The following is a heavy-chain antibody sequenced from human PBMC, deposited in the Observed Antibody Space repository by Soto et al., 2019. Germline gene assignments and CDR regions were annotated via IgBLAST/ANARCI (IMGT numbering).Heavy chain of an antibody. CDR3: AAPEGRPDLDY. J-gene: IGHJ4*02. V-gene: IGHV3-23*01. D-gene: IGHD6-6*01. CDR1: GFTFSSCA. CDR2: ISGSGGST. Sequence: PGGSLRLSWAASGFTFSSCAMSWVRQAPGKGLEWVSAISGSGGSTYYADSVKGRFTISTDNSKNTLYLKMNSLRAEDTAVYYCAAPEGRPDLDYWGQGPLVTVSS.